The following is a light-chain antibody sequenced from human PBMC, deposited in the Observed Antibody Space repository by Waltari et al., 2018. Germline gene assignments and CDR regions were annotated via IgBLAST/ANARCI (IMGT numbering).Light chain of an antibody. CDR2: GAS. V-gene: IGKV1D-12*01. CDR3: QQANRFPPS. Sequence: DIQMTQSPSSLSASVGGRVTITCRAGQGISNGLAWYQQKPGKAPKLLIYGASSLQSGVPSRFSGSGSGTDFTLTITSLQAEDFATYYCQQANRFPPSFGQGTKLEIK. CDR1: QGISNG. J-gene: IGKJ2*01.